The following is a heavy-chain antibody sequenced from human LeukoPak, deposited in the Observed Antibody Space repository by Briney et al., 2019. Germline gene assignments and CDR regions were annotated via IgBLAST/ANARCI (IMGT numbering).Heavy chain of an antibody. CDR1: GFTFSTYW. Sequence: PGGSLRLSCAVSGFTFSTYWMTWVRQAPGKGLEWLASVKEDGSEKYHVDSVKGRFTISRDNAKNSLFLQLNSLSAEDTAVYYCGRGYSYLDNWGQGTLVTVSS. CDR3: GRGYSYLDN. V-gene: IGHV3-7*05. CDR2: VKEDGSEK. D-gene: IGHD1-26*01. J-gene: IGHJ4*02.